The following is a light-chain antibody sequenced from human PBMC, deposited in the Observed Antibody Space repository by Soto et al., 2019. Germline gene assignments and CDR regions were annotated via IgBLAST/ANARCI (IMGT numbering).Light chain of an antibody. CDR2: DVD. J-gene: IGLJ2*01. CDR1: SSYVGAYNY. V-gene: IGLV2-11*01. CDR3: CSYADTYVE. Sequence: QSALTQPRSVSGSPGQSVAISCTGTSSYVGAYNYVSWYQQHPGKAPKLMIYDVDKRPSGVPDRFSGSKSGNMASLTISGLQAEDEADYYCCSYADTYVELGGGTKVTVL.